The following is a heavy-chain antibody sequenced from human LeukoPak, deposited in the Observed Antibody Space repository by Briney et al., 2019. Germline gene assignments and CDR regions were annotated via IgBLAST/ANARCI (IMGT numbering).Heavy chain of an antibody. CDR1: GFTFSSYS. CDR3: ARVMTTDDAFDI. CDR2: ISSSSSYI. Sequence: GGSLRLSCAASGFTFSSYSMNWVRQAPGKGLEWVSSISSSSSYIYYADSVKGRFTISRDNAKNSLYLQMNSLRAEDTAVYYCARVMTTDDAFDIWGQGTMVTVSS. D-gene: IGHD4-11*01. J-gene: IGHJ3*02. V-gene: IGHV3-21*01.